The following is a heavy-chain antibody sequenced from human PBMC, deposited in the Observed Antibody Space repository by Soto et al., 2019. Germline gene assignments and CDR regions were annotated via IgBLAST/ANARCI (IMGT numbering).Heavy chain of an antibody. CDR3: ARRIPMARGVVPDAFDI. J-gene: IGHJ3*02. Sequence: PGESLKISCKGSGYSFTNYWIGRVRQMPGEGLEWMGLIYPGDSDTRYSPSFQGQVTISADKSINTAYLQVSSLNAAETAMYYCARRIPMARGVVPDAFDIWGKGTVVTVS. V-gene: IGHV5-51*01. CDR2: IYPGDSDT. CDR1: GYSFTNYW. D-gene: IGHD3-10*01.